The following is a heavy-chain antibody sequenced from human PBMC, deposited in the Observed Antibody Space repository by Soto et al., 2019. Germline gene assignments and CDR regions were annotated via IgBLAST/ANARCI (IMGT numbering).Heavy chain of an antibody. J-gene: IGHJ4*02. CDR1: GFTFSSYE. CDR3: ARPGIAARRGGFDY. D-gene: IGHD6-6*01. CDR2: ISSSGSTI. V-gene: IGHV3-48*03. Sequence: PGGSLRLSCAASGFTFSSYEMNWVRQAPGKGLEWVSYISSSGSTIYYADSVKGRFTISRDNAKNSLYLQMNSLRAEDTAVYYCARPGIAARRGGFDYWGQGTLVTVSS.